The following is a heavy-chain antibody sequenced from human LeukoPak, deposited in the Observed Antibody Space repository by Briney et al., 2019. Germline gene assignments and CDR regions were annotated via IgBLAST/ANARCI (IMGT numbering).Heavy chain of an antibody. CDR2: IIPIFGTA. Sequence: GASVKVSCKASGGTFSSYAISWVRQATGQGLEWMGGIIPIFGTANYAQKFQGRVTITADESTSTAYMELSSLRSEDTAVYYCARGGIVGATTGDYWGQGTLVTVSS. D-gene: IGHD1-26*01. J-gene: IGHJ4*02. CDR3: ARGGIVGATTGDY. V-gene: IGHV1-69*13. CDR1: GGTFSSYA.